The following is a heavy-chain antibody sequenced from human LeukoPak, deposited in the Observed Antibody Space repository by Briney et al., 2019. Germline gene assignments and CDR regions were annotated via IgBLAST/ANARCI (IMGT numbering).Heavy chain of an antibody. Sequence: GGSLRLSCAASGFTFSSYSMNWVRQAPGKGLEWVSYISSSSSTIYYADSVKGRFTISRDNAKNSLYLQMNSLRAEDTAVYYCARDVGCSSTSCYMSYYMDVWGKGTTVTVSS. D-gene: IGHD2-2*02. CDR3: ARDVGCSSTSCYMSYYMDV. V-gene: IGHV3-48*04. CDR2: ISSSSSTI. CDR1: GFTFSSYS. J-gene: IGHJ6*03.